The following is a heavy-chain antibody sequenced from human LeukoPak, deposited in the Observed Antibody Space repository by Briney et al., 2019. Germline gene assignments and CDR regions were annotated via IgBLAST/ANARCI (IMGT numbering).Heavy chain of an antibody. V-gene: IGHV2-5*02. Sequence: SGPTLLKPTQTLTLTCTFSGFSRSTNDVGVGWIRQPPGEALEWLALIYWDDDKRYSPSQKSRLTITKGTSKNQVVLTMANMDPADTATYYCAFSKYSRSDFDSWGQGTLVTVSS. J-gene: IGHJ4*02. CDR1: GFSRSTNDVG. CDR3: AFSKYSRSDFDS. CDR2: IYWDDDK. D-gene: IGHD6-6*01.